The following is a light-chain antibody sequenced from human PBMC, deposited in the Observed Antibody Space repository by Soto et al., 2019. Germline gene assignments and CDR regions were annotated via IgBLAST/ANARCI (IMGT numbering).Light chain of an antibody. Sequence: DIVMTQSPLSLPVTPGEPASISCRSSQSLLHSNGYNYLDWYLQKPGQSPQLLIYLGSNRASGVTDRVSGSGSGTDFTLNISRVEAEDVGVYYCMQTLHTPLTFGGGTKVEIK. J-gene: IGKJ4*01. CDR1: QSLLHSNGYNY. V-gene: IGKV2-28*01. CDR2: LGS. CDR3: MQTLHTPLT.